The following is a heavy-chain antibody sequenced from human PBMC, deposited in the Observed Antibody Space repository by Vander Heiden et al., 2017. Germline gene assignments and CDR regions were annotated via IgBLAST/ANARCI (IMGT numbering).Heavy chain of an antibody. CDR2: ISSSGTII. J-gene: IGHJ4*02. V-gene: IGHV3-11*01. CDR3: ARQGVGVTAIQYFDY. Sequence: GKGLEWLSYISSSGTIIFYADSVKGRFTISRDNAKNSLYLQMNSLRAEDTAVYYCARQGVGVTAIQYFDYWGQGTMVTVYS. D-gene: IGHD2-21*02.